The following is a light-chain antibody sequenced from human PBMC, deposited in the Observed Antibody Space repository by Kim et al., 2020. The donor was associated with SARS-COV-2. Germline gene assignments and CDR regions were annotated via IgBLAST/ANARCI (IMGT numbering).Light chain of an antibody. J-gene: IGKJ4*01. CDR2: SAS. CDR3: PQPHSCPPT. Sequence: AAVGDTVTITCRASQGIISNLAWDQQRPGHAPNLLIYSASTLHSAGQSRFLGSGSGTDLTLTFSSLQPEDFATYHCPQPHSCPPTFGRGNKVDI. CDR1: QGIISN. V-gene: IGKV1-9*01.